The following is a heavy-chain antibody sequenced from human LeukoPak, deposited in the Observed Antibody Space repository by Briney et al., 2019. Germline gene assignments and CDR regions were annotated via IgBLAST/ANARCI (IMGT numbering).Heavy chain of an antibody. Sequence: ASVKVSCKASGYTFASYYMHWVRQAPGQGLEWMGIINPSGGSTSYAQKFQGRVTMTRDTSTSTVYMELSSLRSEDTAVYYCARDGGEVGYSSGRGDYWGQGTLVTVSS. J-gene: IGHJ4*02. D-gene: IGHD6-19*01. CDR1: GYTFASYY. CDR2: INPSGGST. V-gene: IGHV1-46*01. CDR3: ARDGGEVGYSSGRGDY.